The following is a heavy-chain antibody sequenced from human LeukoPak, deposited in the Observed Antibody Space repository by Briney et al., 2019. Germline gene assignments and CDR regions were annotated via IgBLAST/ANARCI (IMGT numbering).Heavy chain of an antibody. J-gene: IGHJ3*01. D-gene: IGHD5-18*01. CDR2: IVPILGIA. CDR3: ARDQGDNSYGYYAIWYAFDV. CDR1: GGTFNNYA. V-gene: IGHV1-69*04. Sequence: SVKVSCKASGGTFNNYAISWVRQAPGQGLEWMGRIVPILGIANYAQEFQGRLIITADKATSSAYMELSSLRSEDTAVYYCARDQGDNSYGYYAIWYAFDVWGQGTMVTVSS.